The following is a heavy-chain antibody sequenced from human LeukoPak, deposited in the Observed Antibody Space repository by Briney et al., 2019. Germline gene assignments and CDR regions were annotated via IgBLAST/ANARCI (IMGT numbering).Heavy chain of an antibody. CDR3: EREDYPIVYFQH. J-gene: IGHJ1*01. V-gene: IGHV3-21*01. D-gene: IGHD3-16*02. CDR2: ISGSSSYI. CDR1: GFTFSSYS. Sequence: GGSLRLSCAASGFTFSSYSMRWFCQAPGKGLDWVSSISGSSSYIYYADSVKGRFTISRANSKNSLYLQMNSLKGLDTSECYCEREDYPIVYFQHWGQGTLVTVSS.